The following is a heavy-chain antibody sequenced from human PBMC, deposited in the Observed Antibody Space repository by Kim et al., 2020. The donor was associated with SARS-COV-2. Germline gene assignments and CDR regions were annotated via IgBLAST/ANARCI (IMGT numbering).Heavy chain of an antibody. CDR1: GFTFSSPA. Sequence: GGSLRLSCAASGFTFSSPAMRWVRQAPGKGLEWVARILYGGSTQKYTDSVKGRFTVSRDNSKNPLFLQMNNLRPEDTAVYYCARNLLGDTDLVPWGQGTLVTVSS. J-gene: IGHJ5*02. CDR3: ARNLLGDTDLVP. V-gene: IGHV3-30*04. CDR2: ILYGGSTQ. D-gene: IGHD1-26*01.